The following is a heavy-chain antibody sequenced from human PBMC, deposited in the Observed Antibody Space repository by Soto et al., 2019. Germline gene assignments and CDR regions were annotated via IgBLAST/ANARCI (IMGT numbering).Heavy chain of an antibody. J-gene: IGHJ4*02. D-gene: IGHD6-13*01. Sequence: EVQLLESGGGLVQPGGSLRLSCAASGFTFSSYAMSWVRQAPGKGLEWVSTISASGGSTYYADSVKGRFTISRDKSKSTLWLHMNSLRAEDTALYYCATDFYTNSWAPFDWWGQGTLVTVSS. CDR2: ISASGGST. CDR3: ATDFYTNSWAPFDW. V-gene: IGHV3-23*01. CDR1: GFTFSSYA.